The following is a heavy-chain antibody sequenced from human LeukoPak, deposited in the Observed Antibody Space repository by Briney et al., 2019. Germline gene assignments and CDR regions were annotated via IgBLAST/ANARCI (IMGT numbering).Heavy chain of an antibody. CDR1: GGSIRSYY. CDR3: ARDRDYGDYYYYMDV. D-gene: IGHD4-17*01. Sequence: SETLSLTCTVSGGSIRSYYWSWIRQPPGKGLEWIGYIYYSGSTNYNPSLKSRVTISVDTSKNQFSLKLSTVTAADTAVYYCARDRDYGDYYYYMDVWGKGTTVTVSS. V-gene: IGHV4-59*01. J-gene: IGHJ6*03. CDR2: IYYSGST.